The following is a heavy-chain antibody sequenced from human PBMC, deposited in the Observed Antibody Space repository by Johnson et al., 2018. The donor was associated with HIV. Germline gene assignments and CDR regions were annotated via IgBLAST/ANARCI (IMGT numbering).Heavy chain of an antibody. CDR2: IWYDGREK. Sequence: QEQLVDSGGGLVKPGRSLRLSCAASGFTFSSYAVHWVRQAPGKGLEWVALIWYDGREKDYADSVKGRFTISRDNAKNSLYLQMNSLRAEDTAVYYCARGWQQRAFDIWGQGTMVTVSS. CDR3: ARGWQQRAFDI. CDR1: GFTFSSYA. D-gene: IGHD6-13*01. J-gene: IGHJ3*02. V-gene: IGHV3-33*08.